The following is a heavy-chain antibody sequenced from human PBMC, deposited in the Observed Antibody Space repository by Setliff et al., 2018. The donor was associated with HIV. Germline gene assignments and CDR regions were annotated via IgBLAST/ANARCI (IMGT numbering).Heavy chain of an antibody. Sequence: SETPSLTCTVSGGSINYYYWNWIRQPAGKGLEWLGCIHSNGNTNFNPSLKSRINMSVDMSKNQVSMKLTSVTAADTALYYCARGRKAVGDWFDPWGQGIQVTVSS. CDR3: ARGRKAVGDWFDP. CDR1: GGSINYYY. D-gene: IGHD1-26*01. CDR2: IHSNGNT. J-gene: IGHJ5*02. V-gene: IGHV4-4*07.